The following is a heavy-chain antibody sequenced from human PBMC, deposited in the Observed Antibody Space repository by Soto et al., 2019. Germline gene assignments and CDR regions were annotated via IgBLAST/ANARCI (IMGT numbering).Heavy chain of an antibody. CDR2: IRIDSNHI. V-gene: IGHV3-48*02. D-gene: IGHD1-26*01. CDR3: ARDLSYAFDY. J-gene: IGHJ4*02. CDR1: GFIFTSYS. Sequence: ESWGGLVQPGGSLRLSCAASGFIFTSYSMNWVRQAPGKGLEWLSYIRIDSNHIGYADSVRGRFTISSDIAKNSLYLQMNSLRDEDTAVYYCARDLSYAFDYWGQGTLVTVSS.